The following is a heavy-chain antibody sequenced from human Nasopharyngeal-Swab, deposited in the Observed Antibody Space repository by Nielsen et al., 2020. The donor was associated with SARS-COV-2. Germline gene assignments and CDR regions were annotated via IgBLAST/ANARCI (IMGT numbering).Heavy chain of an antibody. V-gene: IGHV3-74*01. D-gene: IGHD5-24*01. Sequence: GESLKISCAASGFTFSSYWMHWVRQAPGKGLVLVSRINSDGISTTYADSVKGRFTISRDNAKNTLYLQMNSLRAEDTAVYYCARDVDMAATYFDYWGQGTLVTVSS. CDR3: ARDVDMAATYFDY. CDR1: GFTFSSYW. CDR2: INSDGIST. J-gene: IGHJ4*02.